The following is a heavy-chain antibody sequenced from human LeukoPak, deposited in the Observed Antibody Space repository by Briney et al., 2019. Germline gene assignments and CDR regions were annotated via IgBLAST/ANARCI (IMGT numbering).Heavy chain of an antibody. CDR3: ARVFRCREWYNWFDP. CDR1: GGSFSGYY. D-gene: IGHD3-3*01. Sequence: SETLSLTCAVYGGSFSGYYWSWIRQPPGKGLEWIGEINHSGSTNYNPSLKSRVTISVDTSKNQFSLKLSSVTAADTAVYYCARVFRCREWYNWFDPWGQGTLVTVSS. CDR2: INHSGST. J-gene: IGHJ5*02. V-gene: IGHV4-34*01.